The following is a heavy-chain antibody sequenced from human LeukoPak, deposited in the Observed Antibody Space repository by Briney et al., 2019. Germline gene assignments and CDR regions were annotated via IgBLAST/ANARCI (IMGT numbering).Heavy chain of an antibody. V-gene: IGHV1-8*02. D-gene: IGHD3/OR15-3a*01. J-gene: IGHJ4*02. Sequence: GASVKVSCKASGGTFSSYDINWVRQATGQGLEWMGWMNPNSGNTGYAQKFQGRVTMTRNTSISTAYMELSSLRSEDTAVYYCARAASLRFLGRFPLGYWGQGTLVTVSS. CDR1: GGTFSSYD. CDR2: MNPNSGNT. CDR3: ARAASLRFLGRFPLGY.